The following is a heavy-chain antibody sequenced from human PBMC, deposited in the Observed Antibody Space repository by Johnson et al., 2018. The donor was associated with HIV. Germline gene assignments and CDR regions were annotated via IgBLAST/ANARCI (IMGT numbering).Heavy chain of an antibody. D-gene: IGHD6-13*01. CDR3: AKDRDLAAAGTDAFDI. Sequence: VQLVESGGGLIQPGGSLRLSCAASGFTVSSNYMSWVRQAPVKGLEWVSVIYSGGSIGYADSVKGRFTISRDNAKNSLYLQMNSLRAEDTALYYCAKDRDLAAAGTDAFDIWGQGTMVTVSS. J-gene: IGHJ3*02. V-gene: IGHV3-53*01. CDR1: GFTVSSNY. CDR2: IYSGGSI.